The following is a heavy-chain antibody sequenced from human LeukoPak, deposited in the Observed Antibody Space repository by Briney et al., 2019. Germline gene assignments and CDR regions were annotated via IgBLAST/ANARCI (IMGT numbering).Heavy chain of an antibody. CDR3: ARGSRSGSYKAYYYMDV. CDR2: ISGSGGST. CDR1: GFTFSSYA. Sequence: GGSLRLSCAASGFTFSSYAMSWVRQAPGKGLEWVSAISGSGGSTYYADSVKGRFTISRDNSKNTLYLQINSLRAEDTAVYYCARGSRSGSYKAYYYMDVWGKGTTVTISS. D-gene: IGHD1-26*01. J-gene: IGHJ6*03. V-gene: IGHV3-23*01.